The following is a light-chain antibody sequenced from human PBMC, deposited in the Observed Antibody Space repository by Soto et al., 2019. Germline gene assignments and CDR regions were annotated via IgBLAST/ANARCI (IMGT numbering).Light chain of an antibody. J-gene: IGKJ4*01. V-gene: IGKV3-20*01. Sequence: EIVLTQSPDTLSLSPGERATLSCRASQSVTSSYLAWYQQRPGQAPRLLIYDASSRAPGIPDRFSGSGSETDFTLTISRLKPEDFAVYYCQQYGSSPRLTFGGGTKVEI. CDR2: DAS. CDR3: QQYGSSPRLT. CDR1: QSVTSSY.